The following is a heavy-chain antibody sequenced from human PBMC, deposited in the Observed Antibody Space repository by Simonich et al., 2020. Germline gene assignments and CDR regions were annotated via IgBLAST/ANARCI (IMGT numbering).Heavy chain of an antibody. Sequence: GGEAAGQGLGRRGRSKRKRGGANCAQKWQGRVTMTRDTSTSTAYMGLSRLRSDDTAVYYCARVPGIYYYYGMDVWGQGTTVTVSS. CDR2: SKRKRGGA. D-gene: IGHD3-10*01. CDR3: ARVPGIYYYYGMDV. J-gene: IGHJ6*02. V-gene: IGHV1-2*06.